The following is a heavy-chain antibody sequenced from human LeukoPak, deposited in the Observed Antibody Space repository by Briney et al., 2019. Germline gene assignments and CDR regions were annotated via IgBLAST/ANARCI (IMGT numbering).Heavy chain of an antibody. J-gene: IGHJ6*04. Sequence: SETLSLTCTVSGGSISSYYWSWIRQPPGKGLEWIGYIYYGGSTNYNPSLKSRVTISVDTSKNQFSLKLSSVTAADTAVYYCARVPLGYCSSTSCPYYYYYGMDVWGKGTTVTVSS. D-gene: IGHD2-2*01. CDR3: ARVPLGYCSSTSCPYYYYYGMDV. CDR2: IYYGGST. V-gene: IGHV4-59*01. CDR1: GGSISSYY.